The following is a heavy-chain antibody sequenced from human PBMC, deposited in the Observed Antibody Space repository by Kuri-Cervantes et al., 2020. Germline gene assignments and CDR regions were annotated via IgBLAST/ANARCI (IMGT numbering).Heavy chain of an antibody. CDR3: ARNWFHYYDSSGYVVGY. J-gene: IGHJ4*02. CDR1: GFTFSNAW. D-gene: IGHD3-22*01. Sequence: GESLKISCAASGFTFSNAWMSWVRQAPGKGLEWVGRIKSKTDGGTTDYAAPVKGRFTISRDDSKNTLYLQMNSLKAEDTAVYYCARNWFHYYDSSGYVVGYWGQGTLVTVSS. V-gene: IGHV3-15*01. CDR2: IKSKTDGGTT.